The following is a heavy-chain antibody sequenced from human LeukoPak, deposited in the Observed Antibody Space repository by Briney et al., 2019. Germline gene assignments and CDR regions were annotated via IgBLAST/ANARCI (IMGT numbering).Heavy chain of an antibody. CDR1: GGTLRNYA. Sequence: SVKVSCKASGGTLRNYAISWVRQAPGQGLEWMGGLIPLFGRAEYAQKFQGRVTITADEPTNTAYMELNFLRSEDTAVYYCASPKENSDYYFDSWGQGTLVALS. D-gene: IGHD4-11*01. J-gene: IGHJ4*02. CDR3: ASPKENSDYYFDS. V-gene: IGHV1-69*13. CDR2: LIPLFGRA.